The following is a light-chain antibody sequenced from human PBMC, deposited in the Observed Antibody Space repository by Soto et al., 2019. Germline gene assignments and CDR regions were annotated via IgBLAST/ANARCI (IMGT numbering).Light chain of an antibody. CDR1: QSVSNNY. CDR2: DAY. V-gene: IGKV3D-11*02. J-gene: IGKJ5*01. CDR3: QQRHMWPIT. Sequence: EIVLTQSPGTLSLSPGERATLSCRASQSVSNNYLAWYQQKPGQAPRLLIYDAYNRATGIPPRFSGSGPGTDFTLTISSLEPEDSAVYYCQQRHMWPITFGQGTRLEI.